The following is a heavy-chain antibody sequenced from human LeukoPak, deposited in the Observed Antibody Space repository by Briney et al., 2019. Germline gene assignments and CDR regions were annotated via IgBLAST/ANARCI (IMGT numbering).Heavy chain of an antibody. CDR3: ARGFYEYGP. CDR2: IYTSGST. J-gene: IGHJ5*02. D-gene: IGHD5-12*01. CDR1: GGSISSGSYD. V-gene: IGHV4-61*02. Sequence: PSETLSLTCTVSGGSISSGSYDWSWIRQPAGKGLEWIGRIYTSGSTNYNPSLKSRVTISVDTSKNQFSLKLSSVTAADTAVYYCARGFYEYGPWGQGTPVTVSS.